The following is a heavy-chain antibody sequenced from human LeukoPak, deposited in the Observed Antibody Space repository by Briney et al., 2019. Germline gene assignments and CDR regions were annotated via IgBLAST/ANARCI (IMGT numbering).Heavy chain of an antibody. CDR1: RSTFTRSA. V-gene: IGHV1-58*01. D-gene: IGHD3-22*01. CDR3: AALYYYDSSGYHYRYC. Sequence: SVKVSCKASRSTFTRSAVQWVGQARGQRLEWIGWIVVGSGNTNYAQKFQERVTITRDMSTSTAHMELSSLRSEDTAVYYCAALYYYDSSGYHYRYCWGQGTLVTVSS. CDR2: IVVGSGNT. J-gene: IGHJ4*02.